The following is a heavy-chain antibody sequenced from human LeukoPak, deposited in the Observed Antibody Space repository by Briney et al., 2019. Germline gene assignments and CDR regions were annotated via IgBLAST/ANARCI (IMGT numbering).Heavy chain of an antibody. CDR1: GGTFSSSA. V-gene: IGHV1-69*04. CDR3: AKDQGLTAPPPYGLDV. J-gene: IGHJ6*02. D-gene: IGHD5-18*01. Sequence: GASVKVSFKTSGGTFSSSATTWVRQAPGQGLEWMGRIIPVLNITTYAQKFQGRVTITADTSTSTVYMELSSLRSEETAVYYCAKDQGLTAPPPYGLDVWGQGTTVIVTS. CDR2: IIPVLNIT.